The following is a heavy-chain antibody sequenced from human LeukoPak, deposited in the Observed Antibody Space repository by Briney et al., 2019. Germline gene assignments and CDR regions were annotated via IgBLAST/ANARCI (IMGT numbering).Heavy chain of an antibody. D-gene: IGHD1/OR15-1a*01. CDR3: AGFPNWNNPVY. V-gene: IGHV4-30-4*08. J-gene: IGHJ4*02. CDR1: GASISSGNYF. CDR2: IYYRGTT. Sequence: SQTLSHTCSVSGASISSGNYFWSWIRQSPGKGLEWIGYIYYRGTTYYNPSLKSRVIISEDSSKSQFSLELTSVTAADTAVYYCAGFPNWNNPVYWGQGTLVTVSS.